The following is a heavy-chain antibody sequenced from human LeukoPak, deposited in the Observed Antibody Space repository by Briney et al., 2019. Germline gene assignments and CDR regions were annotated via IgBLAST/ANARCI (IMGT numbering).Heavy chain of an antibody. CDR3: ARDSSGYYS. Sequence: GGSLRLSCAASGFTFSSYAMSWVRQAPGKGLEWVSAISGSGGSTYYADSVKGRFTISRDNAKNSLYLQMNSLRAEDTAVYYCARDSSGYYSWGQGTLVTVSS. J-gene: IGHJ5*02. V-gene: IGHV3-23*01. CDR1: GFTFSSYA. D-gene: IGHD3-22*01. CDR2: ISGSGGST.